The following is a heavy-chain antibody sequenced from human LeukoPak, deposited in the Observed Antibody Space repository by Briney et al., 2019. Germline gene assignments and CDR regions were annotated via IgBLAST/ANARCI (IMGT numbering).Heavy chain of an antibody. Sequence: PSETLSLTCAVYGGSFSGYYWSWIRQPPGKGLEWIGEINHSGSTNYNPSLKSRVTISVDTSKIQFSLKLSSVTAADTAVYYCARGWGYSSSWPNIYYFDYWGQGTLVTVSS. CDR2: INHSGST. J-gene: IGHJ4*02. D-gene: IGHD6-13*01. V-gene: IGHV4-34*01. CDR1: GGSFSGYY. CDR3: ARGWGYSSSWPNIYYFDY.